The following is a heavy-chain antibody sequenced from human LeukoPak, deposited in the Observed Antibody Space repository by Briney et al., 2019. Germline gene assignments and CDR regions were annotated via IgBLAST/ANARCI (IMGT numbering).Heavy chain of an antibody. D-gene: IGHD3-10*01. CDR2: TRNKPRSYTT. Sequence: GGSLRLSCAASGFASSDHYMDWVRQAPGKGLEWVGRTRNKPRSYTTEYAASVKGRFTISREDSQNSLYLQMNSLKTEDTAVYYCARGALWLGDNYNYFMDVWGQGTTVTVSS. V-gene: IGHV3-72*01. J-gene: IGHJ6*02. CDR1: GFASSDHY. CDR3: ARGALWLGDNYNYFMDV.